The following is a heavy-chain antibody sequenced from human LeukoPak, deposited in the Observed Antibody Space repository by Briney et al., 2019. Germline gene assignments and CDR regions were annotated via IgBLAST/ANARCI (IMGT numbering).Heavy chain of an antibody. CDR3: ARDRYDYVWGSYRYTFDY. J-gene: IGHJ4*02. CDR2: ISSSSSTI. CDR1: GFSFSNYW. D-gene: IGHD3-16*02. V-gene: IGHV3-48*01. Sequence: QTGGSLRLSCAASGFSFSNYWMNWVRQAPGKGLEWVSYISSSSSTIYYADSVKGRFTISRDNAKNSLYLQMNSLRAEDTAVYYCARDRYDYVWGSYRYTFDYWGQGTLVTVSS.